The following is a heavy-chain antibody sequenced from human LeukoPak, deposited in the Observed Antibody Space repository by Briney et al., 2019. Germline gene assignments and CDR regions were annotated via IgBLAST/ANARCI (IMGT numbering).Heavy chain of an antibody. J-gene: IGHJ4*02. CDR2: IYYSGST. D-gene: IGHD5-24*01. CDR1: GGSISSYY. V-gene: IGHV4-59*01. CDR3: ARGYRRDGYNFDY. Sequence: PSETLSLTCTVSGGSISSYYWSWIRQPPGKGLEWIGYIYYSGSTNYNPSLKSRVTISVDTSKNQFSLKLSSVTAADTAVYYCARGYRRDGYNFDYWGQGTLVTVSS.